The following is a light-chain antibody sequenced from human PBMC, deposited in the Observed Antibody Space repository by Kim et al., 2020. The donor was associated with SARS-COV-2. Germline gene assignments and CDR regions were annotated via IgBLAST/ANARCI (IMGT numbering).Light chain of an antibody. CDR3: QACDSSTP. Sequence: VSECPEQTASITCSGVKLGNNYVGWYQQRPGQSPVLVIYQDYGRPAGIPGRFSGSTSGDTATLTIGGTQALDEGDYYCQACDSSTPFGGGTQLTVL. CDR2: QDY. CDR1: KLGNNY. V-gene: IGLV3-1*01. J-gene: IGLJ2*01.